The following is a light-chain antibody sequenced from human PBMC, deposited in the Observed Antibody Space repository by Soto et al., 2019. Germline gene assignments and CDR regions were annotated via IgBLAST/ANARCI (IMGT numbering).Light chain of an antibody. V-gene: IGLV2-14*01. CDR3: SSFTTSSTWV. CDR2: EVS. CDR1: SSDVGGYNY. Sequence: QSALTQSASLSGSPGQSITVSCTGTSSDVGGYNYVSWYQQHPGKAPKLLIYEVSDRPSGVSNRFSGSKSGNTASLTISGLQAEDEADYYCSSFTTSSTWVFGGGTKLTVL. J-gene: IGLJ3*02.